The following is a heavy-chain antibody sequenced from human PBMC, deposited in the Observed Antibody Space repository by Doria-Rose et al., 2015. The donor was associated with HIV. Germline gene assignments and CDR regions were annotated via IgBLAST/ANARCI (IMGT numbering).Heavy chain of an antibody. CDR1: GGSFSGYY. V-gene: IGHV4-34*01. CDR3: ARGLLRGGWNDVDYYYGMDV. CDR2: INHSGST. J-gene: IGHJ6*02. Sequence: QVQLQQWGAGLVKPSETLSLTCAVFGGSFSGYYWSWIRQPPGKGLELIGVINHSGSTNYKTSLKSRVTISLDTSKNLFSLKLSSVTAADTAVYYCARGLLRGGWNDVDYYYGMDVWGQGTTVTVSS. D-gene: IGHD1-1*01.